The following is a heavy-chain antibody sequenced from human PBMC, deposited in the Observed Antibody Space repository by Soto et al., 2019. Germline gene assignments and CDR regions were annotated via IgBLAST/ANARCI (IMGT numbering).Heavy chain of an antibody. D-gene: IGHD7-27*01. CDR2: ISTNGGST. Sequence: GGSLRLSCSASGFTFSSCAMHWVRQAPGKGLEYVSAISTNGGSTNYADPVKGRFTISRDNSKNTLFLQMNSLRAEDTALYYCARNWGIFDYWGQGTLVTVSS. CDR1: GFTFSSCA. J-gene: IGHJ4*02. V-gene: IGHV3-64*04. CDR3: ARNWGIFDY.